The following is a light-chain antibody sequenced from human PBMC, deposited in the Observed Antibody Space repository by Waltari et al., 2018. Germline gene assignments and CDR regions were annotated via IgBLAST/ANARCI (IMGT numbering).Light chain of an antibody. Sequence: EIVLTQSPGTLSLSPGERATLSCRASQSVSSPYLAWYQQKPGQAPRLLIYGASNRATGIPDRCSGSGSGTDFTLTISRLGPEESAVYYCQQYGTIPITFGQGTRLEIK. CDR2: GAS. CDR1: QSVSSPY. V-gene: IGKV3-20*01. J-gene: IGKJ5*01. CDR3: QQYGTIPIT.